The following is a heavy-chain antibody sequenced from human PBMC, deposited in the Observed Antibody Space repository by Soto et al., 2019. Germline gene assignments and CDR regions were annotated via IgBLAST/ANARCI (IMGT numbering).Heavy chain of an antibody. CDR2: IYYNGNT. V-gene: IGHV4-59*11. J-gene: IGHJ6*02. D-gene: IGHD6-6*01. CDR3: ARPYSGSSRGLDV. Sequence: QVQLQESGPGLVKPSETLSLTCSVSGGSISNHYWSWIRQPPGKGLEWIGYIYYNGNTNYNPSLKSRLTLSIDTSRSQFSLKLSSVTPADSAVYYCARPYSGSSRGLDVWGQGTTVTVSS. CDR1: GGSISNHY.